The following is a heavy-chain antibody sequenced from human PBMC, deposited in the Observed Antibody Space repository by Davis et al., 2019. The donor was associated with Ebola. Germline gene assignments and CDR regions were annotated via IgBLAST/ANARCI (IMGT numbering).Heavy chain of an antibody. Sequence: SLKISCAASGFTFSTYWMHWVRQAPGKGLEWVSGISWNSGTIGYADSVKGRFTISRDNAKNSLYLQMNSLRAEDTALYYCAKSPVGAPIDYWGQGTLVTVSS. V-gene: IGHV3-9*01. CDR1: GFTFSTYW. CDR3: AKSPVGAPIDY. D-gene: IGHD6-6*01. CDR2: ISWNSGTI. J-gene: IGHJ4*02.